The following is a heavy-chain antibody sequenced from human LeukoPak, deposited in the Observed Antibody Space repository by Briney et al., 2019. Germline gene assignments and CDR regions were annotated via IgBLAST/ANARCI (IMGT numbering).Heavy chain of an antibody. J-gene: IGHJ4*02. CDR3: ASLAPFGEGEEDFDY. CDR2: INHSGST. Sequence: SETLSLTCAVYGGSFSGYYWSWIRQPPGKGLGWIGEINHSGSTNYNPSLKSRVTISVDTSKNQFSLKLSSVTAADTAVYYCASLAPFGEGEEDFDYWGQGTLVTVSS. CDR1: GGSFSGYY. V-gene: IGHV4-34*01. D-gene: IGHD3-10*01.